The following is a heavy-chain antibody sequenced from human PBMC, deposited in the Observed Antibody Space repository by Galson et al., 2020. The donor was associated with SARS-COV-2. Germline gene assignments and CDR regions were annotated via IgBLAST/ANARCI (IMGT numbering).Heavy chain of an antibody. V-gene: IGHV3-74*01. CDR2: TNEHGSIT. Sequence: GESLKISCAASGFSFSSYWMHWVRRAPGEGLVCVSRTNEHGSITNYADSVRGRFTITRDNAKNTLYLQMNSLRAEDTAIYYCARDLGGAASDCGQGTLVTVTS. CDR1: GFSFSSYW. J-gene: IGHJ4*02. D-gene: IGHD2-15*01. CDR3: ARDLGGAASD.